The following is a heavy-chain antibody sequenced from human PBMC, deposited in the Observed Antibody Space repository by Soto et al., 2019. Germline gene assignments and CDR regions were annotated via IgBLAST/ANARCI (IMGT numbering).Heavy chain of an antibody. J-gene: IGHJ6*03. CDR3: AQVIAAANYMDV. D-gene: IGHD6-13*01. Sequence: SGPTLVNPTQTLTLTCTFSGFSLSTSGVGVGWIRQPPGKALEWLALIYWDDDKRYSPSLKNRLTITKDTSKNQVVLTMTNKNPVDTATYYCAQVIAAANYMDVWGKGTTVTVSS. CDR2: IYWDDDK. V-gene: IGHV2-5*02. CDR1: GFSLSTSGVG.